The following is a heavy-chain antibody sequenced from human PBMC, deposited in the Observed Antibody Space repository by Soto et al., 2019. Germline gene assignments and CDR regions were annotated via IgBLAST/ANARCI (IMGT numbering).Heavy chain of an antibody. CDR1: GDTFTSYD. J-gene: IGHJ6*02. V-gene: IGHV1-8*01. CDR3: ARSGVLRFLADYYGMDV. D-gene: IGHD3-3*01. CDR2: MNPNSGTP. Sequence: GASVKVSCKASGDTFTSYDINWERQATGQGLKRMGWMNPNSGTPGYAQKFQGRVTMTRNTSISTAYMELSSLRSEDTAVYYCARSGVLRFLADYYGMDVWGQGTTVTVSS.